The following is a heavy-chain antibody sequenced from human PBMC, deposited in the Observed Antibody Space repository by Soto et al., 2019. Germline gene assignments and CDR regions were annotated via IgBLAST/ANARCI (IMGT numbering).Heavy chain of an antibody. V-gene: IGHV1-46*03. CDR1: GYSFTSYY. J-gene: IGHJ4*02. Sequence: ASVKVSCKASGYSFTSYYIHWVRQAPGQGLEWLGIINPSAGSTSYAQKFQGRVTMTRDTSTSTVSMEPSSLRSEDTAVYYCGRGRCSGGTCYFDYWGQGTLVTVSS. CDR3: GRGRCSGGTCYFDY. D-gene: IGHD2-15*01. CDR2: INPSAGST.